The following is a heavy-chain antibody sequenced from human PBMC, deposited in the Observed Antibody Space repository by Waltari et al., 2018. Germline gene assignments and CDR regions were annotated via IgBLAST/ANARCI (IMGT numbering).Heavy chain of an antibody. J-gene: IGHJ4*02. V-gene: IGHV1-8*02. Sequence: VQLVQSGAEVKKPGATVKISCKASGYTFTDYYMHWVQQAPGKGLEWMGWMNPNSGNTGYAQKFQGRVTMTRNTSISTAYMELSSLRSEDTAVYYCARARFTRAVTTYYFDYWGQGTLVTVSS. CDR1: GYTFTDYY. CDR3: ARARFTRAVTTYYFDY. CDR2: MNPNSGNT. D-gene: IGHD4-4*01.